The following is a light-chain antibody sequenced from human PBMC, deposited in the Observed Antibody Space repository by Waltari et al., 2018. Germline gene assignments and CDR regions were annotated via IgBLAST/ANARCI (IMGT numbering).Light chain of an antibody. V-gene: IGLV2-14*03. Sequence: QSALTQPASVSGSPGQSITISCTGTSSDIGYYNYVSWYQHHPGTAPTLMIYDVSNRPSGCSNRFSGSKSGDTASLTISGLQAEDEAEYYCSSFTTRNTWVFGGGTKLTVL. CDR3: SSFTTRNTWV. CDR1: SSDIGYYNY. J-gene: IGLJ3*02. CDR2: DVS.